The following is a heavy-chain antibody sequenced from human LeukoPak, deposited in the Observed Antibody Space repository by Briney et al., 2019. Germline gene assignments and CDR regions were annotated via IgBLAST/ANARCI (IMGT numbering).Heavy chain of an antibody. CDR1: GFIVSNNY. J-gene: IGHJ5*02. Sequence: GGSRRLSCAASGFIVSNNYMSWVRQAPGKGLEWVSVIYSIGNTYYADSVKGRFTISRDNSKNTLYLQMNGLRADDTAVYYCARGLSHCSGASCSFTWGQGTLVTVSP. V-gene: IGHV3-53*01. CDR2: IYSIGNT. D-gene: IGHD2-15*01. CDR3: ARGLSHCSGASCSFT.